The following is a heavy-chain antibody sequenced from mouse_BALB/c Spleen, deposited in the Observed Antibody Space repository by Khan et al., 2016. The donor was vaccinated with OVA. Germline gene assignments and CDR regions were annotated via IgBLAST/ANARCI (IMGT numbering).Heavy chain of an antibody. V-gene: IGHV1-77*01. Sequence: QVRLQQSGAELARPGASVKLSCKASGYTFTDYNINWMRQRTGQGLEWIGEIYPGSDTTYYNEKFKGKATLTADQSSSTAYMQLSSLTSEESAVYFCAREWAAWFPYWGQGTLVTVSA. CDR1: GYTFTDYN. CDR3: AREWAAWFPY. J-gene: IGHJ3*01. CDR2: IYPGSDTT.